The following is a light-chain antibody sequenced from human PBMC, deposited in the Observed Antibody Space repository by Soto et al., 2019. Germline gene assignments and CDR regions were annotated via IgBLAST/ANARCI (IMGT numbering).Light chain of an antibody. CDR2: DAS. CDR3: QQRSNWPQWT. Sequence: EIVLTQSPATLSLSPGERATLSCRASQSVSSYLAWYQQKPGQAPRLLIYDASNRATGIPARFSGSGSGTDFTPTISSLEPEDFAVYYCQQRSNWPQWTFGQGTKVDIK. CDR1: QSVSSY. J-gene: IGKJ1*01. V-gene: IGKV3-11*01.